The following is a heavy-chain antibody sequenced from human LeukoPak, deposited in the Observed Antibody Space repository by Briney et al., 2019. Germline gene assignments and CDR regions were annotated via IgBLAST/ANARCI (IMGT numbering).Heavy chain of an antibody. Sequence: SVRVSCTASGGTFSSYAISWVRQAPGQGLEWMGGIIPIFGTANYAQTFQGRVTITTDKSTSTAYMELSSLRSEDTAVYYCARANSQVVPAAIPGRAYYMDVWGKGTTVIVSS. D-gene: IGHD2-2*02. V-gene: IGHV1-69*05. CDR2: IIPIFGTA. CDR1: GGTFSSYA. CDR3: ARANSQVVPAAIPGRAYYMDV. J-gene: IGHJ6*03.